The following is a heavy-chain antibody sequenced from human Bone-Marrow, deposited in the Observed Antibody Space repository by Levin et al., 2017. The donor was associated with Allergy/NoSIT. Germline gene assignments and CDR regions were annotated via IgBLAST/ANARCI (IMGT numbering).Heavy chain of an antibody. D-gene: IGHD1-1*01. V-gene: IGHV4-31*03. CDR3: ARENEASTETYLSYFDS. Sequence: SETLSLTCTVSGASISSGGYYWSWIRHLPGKGLEWMGYIFHSGSTFYHPSFRSRVTMSVDTSKNHFSLELSSVTAADTAVYYCARENEASTETYLSYFDSWGQGTLVTVSS. CDR1: GASISSGGYY. CDR2: IFHSGST. J-gene: IGHJ4*02.